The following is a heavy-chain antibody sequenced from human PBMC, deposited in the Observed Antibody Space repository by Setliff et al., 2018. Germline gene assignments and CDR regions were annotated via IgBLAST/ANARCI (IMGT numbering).Heavy chain of an antibody. CDR2: IGHTGSI. Sequence: SETLSLTCTVSGYSISSGYIWGWIRQPPGKGPEWVGNIGHTGSINYNPSLKSRLTISRDTSKNQVSPKLNSVTATDTAVYYCARDLGHGGDSDYWGQGILVTVSS. CDR3: ARDLGHGGDSDY. CDR1: GYSISSGYI. V-gene: IGHV4-38-2*02. D-gene: IGHD2-21*02. J-gene: IGHJ4*02.